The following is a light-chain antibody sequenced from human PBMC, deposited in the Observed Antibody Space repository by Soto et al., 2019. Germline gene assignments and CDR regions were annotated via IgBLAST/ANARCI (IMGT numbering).Light chain of an antibody. CDR3: HQFGSSPLAFT. CDR2: GAS. V-gene: IGKV3-20*01. J-gene: IGKJ2*01. Sequence: ESMLTQSPGTLSLSPGERATLSCRASQSVSTRYLAWYQQKPGQAPRLLIYGASIRAAGIPDTFSGSGSGTDFTLTISRLEPEAFEVYYCHQFGSSPLAFTFGQGTKLEI. CDR1: QSVSTRY.